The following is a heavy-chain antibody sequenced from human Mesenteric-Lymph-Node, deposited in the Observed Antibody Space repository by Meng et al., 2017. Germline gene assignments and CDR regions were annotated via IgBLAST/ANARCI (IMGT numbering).Heavy chain of an antibody. CDR2: TYYRSKWYN. J-gene: IGHJ4*02. CDR1: GDSVSSNSAA. V-gene: IGHV6-1*01. CDR3: AREISSGPRSKFDY. Sequence: QVQLQQSGPGLVKPSQTLPLTCAIPGDSVSSNSAAWNWIRQSPSRGLEWLGRTYYRSKWYNDYALSVKSRITVNPDTSKNQFSLQLNSVTPEDTAVYYCAREISSGPRSKFDYWGQGTLVTVSS. D-gene: IGHD3-22*01.